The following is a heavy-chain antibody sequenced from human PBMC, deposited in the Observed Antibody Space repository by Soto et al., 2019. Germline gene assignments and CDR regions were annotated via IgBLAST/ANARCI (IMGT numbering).Heavy chain of an antibody. CDR3: VMVDNYVTPTPQDV. CDR2: ISPYSGNT. CDR1: GYIFVNYG. Sequence: QVQLVQSGDEVRKPGSSVKVSCKASGYIFVNYGIAWVRQAPGQGLEWMGWISPYSGNTHYASKVQGRHTMTTETSTSTAYMELGSLTTDDPAVNSCVMVDNYVTPTPQDVWGQGTTVTVSS. V-gene: IGHV1-18*01. D-gene: IGHD3-16*01. J-gene: IGHJ6*02.